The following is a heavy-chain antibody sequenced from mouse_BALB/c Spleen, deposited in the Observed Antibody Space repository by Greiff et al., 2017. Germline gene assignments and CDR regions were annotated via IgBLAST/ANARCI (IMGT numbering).Heavy chain of an antibody. CDR3: ARESDYYGSSHYYAMDY. CDR1: GFTFSSYG. J-gene: IGHJ4*01. CDR2: INSNGGST. V-gene: IGHV5-6-3*01. D-gene: IGHD1-1*01. Sequence: DVMLVESGGGLVQPGGSLKLSCAASGFTFSSYGMSWVRQTPDKRLELVATINSNGGSTYYPDSVKGRFTISRDNAKNTLYLQMSSLKSEDTAMYYCARESDYYGSSHYYAMDYWGQGTSVTVSS.